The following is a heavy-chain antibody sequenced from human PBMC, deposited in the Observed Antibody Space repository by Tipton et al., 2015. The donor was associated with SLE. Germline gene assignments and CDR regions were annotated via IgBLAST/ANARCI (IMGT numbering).Heavy chain of an antibody. CDR1: GGSISSHY. D-gene: IGHD3-10*01. J-gene: IGHJ5*02. CDR3: ARTTRGGFDP. CDR2: IYYSGST. V-gene: IGHV4-59*11. Sequence: TLSLPCTVSGGSISSHYWSWIRQPPGKGLEWIGYIYYSGSTNYNPSLKSRVTISVDTSKNQFSLKLSSVTAADTAVYYCARTTRGGFDPWGQGTLVTVSS.